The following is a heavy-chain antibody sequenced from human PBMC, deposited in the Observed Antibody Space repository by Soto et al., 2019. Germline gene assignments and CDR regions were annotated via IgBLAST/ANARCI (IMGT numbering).Heavy chain of an antibody. CDR2: MYYSGST. D-gene: IGHD3-16*01. J-gene: IGHJ4*01. Sequence: TSETLSLTCTVSNGSVSSGNYLWSWIRQPPGKGLEWIGNMYYSGSTNNKSSLKSRVTISVDTSRNHFSLKLRSVTAADTAVYYCAREGGGYCFDYWRHGALVTVSS. CDR1: NGSVSSGNYL. V-gene: IGHV4-61*03. CDR3: AREGGGYCFDY.